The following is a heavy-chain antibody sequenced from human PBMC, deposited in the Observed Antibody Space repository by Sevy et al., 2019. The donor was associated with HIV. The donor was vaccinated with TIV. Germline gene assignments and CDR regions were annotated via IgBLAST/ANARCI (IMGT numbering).Heavy chain of an antibody. CDR2: IYYSGRT. CDR1: GGSVRRSTYY. J-gene: IGHJ4*02. D-gene: IGHD4-17*01. Sequence: TLSLTCTVSGGSVRRSTYYWGWIRQPPGKGLEWIGSIYYSGRTYYNPSLKSRVTISVDTSKNQFSLKLSSVTAADTAVYYCARHSSMTTVTMNYWGQGTLVTVSS. CDR3: ARHSSMTTVTMNY. V-gene: IGHV4-39*01.